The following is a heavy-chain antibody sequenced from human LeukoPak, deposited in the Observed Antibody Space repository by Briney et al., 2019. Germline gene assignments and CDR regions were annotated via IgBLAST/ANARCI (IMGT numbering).Heavy chain of an antibody. D-gene: IGHD3-10*01. CDR1: GFTFSSYA. Sequence: PGGSLRLSCAASGFTFSSYAMHWVRQAPGKGLEWVAVISYDGSNKYYADSVKGRFTISRDNSKNTLYLQMNSLRAEDTAVYYCVGSGSYLFDYWGQGTLVTVSS. CDR3: VGSGSYLFDY. J-gene: IGHJ4*02. V-gene: IGHV3-30*04. CDR2: ISYDGSNK.